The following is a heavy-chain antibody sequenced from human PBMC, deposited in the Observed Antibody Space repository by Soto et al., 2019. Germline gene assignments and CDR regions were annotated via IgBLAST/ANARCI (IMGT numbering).Heavy chain of an antibody. CDR2: ISSNGGST. CDR1: GFTFSSYA. D-gene: IGHD3-22*01. Sequence: GGSLRLSCSASGFTFSSYAMHWVRQAPGKGLEYVSAISSNGGSTYYADSVKGRFTISRDNSKNTLYPQMSSLRAEDTAVYYCGAPDSSGYYYSTTVYWGQGTLVTVSS. V-gene: IGHV3-64D*06. J-gene: IGHJ4*02. CDR3: GAPDSSGYYYSTTVY.